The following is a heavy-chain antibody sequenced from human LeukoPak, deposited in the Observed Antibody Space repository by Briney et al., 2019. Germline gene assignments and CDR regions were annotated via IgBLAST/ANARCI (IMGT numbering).Heavy chain of an antibody. D-gene: IGHD2-15*01. CDR3: ARAQGGYCSGGSCYSAGNWFDP. Sequence: SETLSLTCAVYGGSFSGYYWSWIRQPPGKGLEWIGEINHSGTTYYNPSLESRVTISVDTSNNQFTLKLSSVTAADTAVYYCARAQGGYCSGGSCYSAGNWFDPWGQGTLVTVSS. CDR2: INHSGTT. J-gene: IGHJ5*02. V-gene: IGHV4-34*01. CDR1: GGSFSGYY.